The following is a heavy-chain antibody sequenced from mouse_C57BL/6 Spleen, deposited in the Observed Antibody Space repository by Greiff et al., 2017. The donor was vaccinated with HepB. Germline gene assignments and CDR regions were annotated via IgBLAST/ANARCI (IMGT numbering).Heavy chain of an antibody. CDR1: GYTFTNYW. CDR3: ARLAGSYYFDY. V-gene: IGHV1-63*01. CDR2: IYPGGGYT. Sequence: VKLMESGAELVRPGTSVKMSCKASGYTFTNYWIGWAKQRPGHGLEWIGDIYPGGGYTNYNEKFKGKATLTADKSSSTAYMQFSSLTSEDSALYYCARLAGSYYFDYWGQGTTLTVSS. J-gene: IGHJ2*01. D-gene: IGHD1-1*01.